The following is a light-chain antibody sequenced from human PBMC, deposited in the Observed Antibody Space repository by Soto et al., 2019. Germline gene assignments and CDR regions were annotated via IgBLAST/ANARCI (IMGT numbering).Light chain of an antibody. CDR3: QQRDSWPIT. J-gene: IGKJ5*01. CDR1: QSVDSY. V-gene: IGKV3-11*01. CDR2: GAS. Sequence: IVLTQSPASLSLSPGAGAPIFCRASQSVDSYLVWYQQKPGQAPRVLIFGASNRATGIPARFSGSGSGTDCTLTINSLEPDDFAVYYCQQRDSWPITFGQGTRLEI.